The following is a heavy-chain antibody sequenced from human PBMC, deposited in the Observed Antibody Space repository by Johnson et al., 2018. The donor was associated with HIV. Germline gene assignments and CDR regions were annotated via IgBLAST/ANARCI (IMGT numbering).Heavy chain of an antibody. CDR2: ISDSGST. CDR1: GFTFASSA. CDR3: AGGRIGAFDI. J-gene: IGHJ3*02. V-gene: IGHV3-23*04. Sequence: VQLVESGGGLAKPAWSPRLSCAASGFTFASSAMSWVRQAPGKGLEWVSAISDSGSTYYADSVKGRFTISRDNSKNTLYLQMNSLRAEDMALYYCAGGRIGAFDIWGQGTMVTVSS. D-gene: IGHD2-15*01.